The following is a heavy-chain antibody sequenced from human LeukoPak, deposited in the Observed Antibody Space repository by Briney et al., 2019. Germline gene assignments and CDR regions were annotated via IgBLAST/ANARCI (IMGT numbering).Heavy chain of an antibody. J-gene: IGHJ1*01. CDR1: GGSISGYY. Sequence: LETLSLTSTVSGGSISGYYWSWIRQPPGKGLEWIGYIYYSGSTNYNPSLKSRVTISVDTSKNQFSLKQSSVTAADTAVYYCAREDEAGYFQHWGQGTLVTVSS. V-gene: IGHV4-59*01. CDR2: IYYSGST. CDR3: AREDEAGYFQH. D-gene: IGHD5-24*01.